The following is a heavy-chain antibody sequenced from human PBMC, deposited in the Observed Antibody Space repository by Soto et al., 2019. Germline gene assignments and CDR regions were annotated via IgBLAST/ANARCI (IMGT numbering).Heavy chain of an antibody. V-gene: IGHV4-34*01. Sequence: QVQLQQWGAGLLKPSETLSLTCAVYGGSFSGYYWSWIRQPPGKGLEWIGEINHSGSTNYNPSLKXXXPIAVDTSKNXXSXKXXSVTAADTAVYYCARGPHGSGWYRGGYYYYYGMDVWGQGTTVTVSS. CDR2: INHSGST. CDR1: GGSFSGYY. J-gene: IGHJ6*02. D-gene: IGHD6-19*01. CDR3: ARGPHGSGWYRGGYYYYYGMDV.